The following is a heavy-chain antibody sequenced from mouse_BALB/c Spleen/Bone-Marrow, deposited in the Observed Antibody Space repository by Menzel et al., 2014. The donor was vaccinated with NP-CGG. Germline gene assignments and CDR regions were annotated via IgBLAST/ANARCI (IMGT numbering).Heavy chain of an antibody. D-gene: IGHD2-14*01. J-gene: IGHJ3*01. CDR2: ISAYYGNA. V-gene: IGHV1-67*01. CDR1: SYTFTDYA. CDR3: TRGGRYDEVAY. Sequence: LVESGPELVRPGVSVKISCKGSSYTFTDYAMHWVKQSHAKSLEWIGVISAYYGNANYNQKFKGKATMTVDKSSSTAYMELARLTSEDSAVYYCTRGGRYDEVAYWGQGTLVTVSA.